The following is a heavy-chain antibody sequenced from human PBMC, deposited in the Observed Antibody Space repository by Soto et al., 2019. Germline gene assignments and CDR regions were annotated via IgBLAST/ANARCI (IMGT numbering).Heavy chain of an antibody. Sequence: GGSLRLSCAASGFTFSGSAMHWVRQASGKGLEWVGRIRSKANSYATAYAASVKGRFTISRDDSKNTAYLQMNSLKTEDTAVYYCTTLRFLEWLPIPRSHYYYMDVWGKGTTVTVSS. CDR2: IRSKANSYAT. V-gene: IGHV3-73*01. J-gene: IGHJ6*03. CDR1: GFTFSGSA. D-gene: IGHD3-3*01. CDR3: TTLRFLEWLPIPRSHYYYMDV.